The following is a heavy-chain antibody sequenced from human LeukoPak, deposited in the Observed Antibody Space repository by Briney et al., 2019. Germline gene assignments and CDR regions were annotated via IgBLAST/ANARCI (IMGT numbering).Heavy chain of an antibody. CDR1: GFTFSSYS. CDR2: ISSSSSYI. Sequence: KAGGPLRLSCAASGFTFSSYSMHWLRQAPGKGLEWVSSISSSSSYIYYADSVKGRFTISRDNAKNSLYLQMNSLRAEDTAVYYCARVLGSSSWSNWFDPWGQGTLGTVSS. J-gene: IGHJ5*02. D-gene: IGHD6-13*01. V-gene: IGHV3-21*01. CDR3: ARVLGSSSWSNWFDP.